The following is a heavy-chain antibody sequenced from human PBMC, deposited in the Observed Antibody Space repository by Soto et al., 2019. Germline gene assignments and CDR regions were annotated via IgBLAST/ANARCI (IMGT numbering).Heavy chain of an antibody. D-gene: IGHD3-22*01. CDR2: IIPIFGTA. V-gene: IGHV1-69*13. CDR1: GGTFSSYA. CDR3: ARVVGDSSGYYFGAFDI. J-gene: IGHJ3*02. Sequence: ASVKVSCKASGGTFSSYAISWVRQAPGQGLEWMGGIIPIFGTANYAQKFQGRVTITADESTSTAYMELSSLRSEDTAVYYCARVVGDSSGYYFGAFDIWGQGTMVTVSS.